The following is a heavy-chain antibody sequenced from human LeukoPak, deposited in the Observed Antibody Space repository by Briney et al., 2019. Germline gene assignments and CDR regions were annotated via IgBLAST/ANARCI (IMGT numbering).Heavy chain of an antibody. D-gene: IGHD3-22*01. CDR1: GYSFTSYW. CDR3: ARRVLYDSSGYYCYDY. Sequence: GESLKISCKGSGYSFTSYWIGWVRQMPGKGLEWMGIIYPGDSDTRYSPSFQGQVTISADKSISTAYLQWSSLKASDTAMYYCARRVLYDSSGYYCYDYWGQGTLVTVSS. CDR2: IYPGDSDT. V-gene: IGHV5-51*01. J-gene: IGHJ4*02.